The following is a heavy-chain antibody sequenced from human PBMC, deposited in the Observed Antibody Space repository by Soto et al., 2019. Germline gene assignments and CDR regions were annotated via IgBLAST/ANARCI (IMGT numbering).Heavy chain of an antibody. CDR1: GYTFTDYY. J-gene: IGHJ4*02. Sequence: QVQLVQSGAEVKKPGASVKVSCKASGYTFTDYYMHWVRQAPGQGLEWMGWMNCDSGGTNYAQKFQGRVTMTRDTSISTAYMELSRLTSDDTAVYYCASGPGTVFLADSWGQGTLGPVSS. CDR2: MNCDSGGT. V-gene: IGHV1-2*02. CDR3: ASGPGTVFLADS. D-gene: IGHD3-10*01.